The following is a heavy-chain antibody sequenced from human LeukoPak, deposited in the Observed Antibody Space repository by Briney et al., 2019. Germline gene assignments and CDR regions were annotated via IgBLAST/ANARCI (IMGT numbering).Heavy chain of an antibody. CDR3: ARGVGLELRWFDP. V-gene: IGHV4-39*01. CDR1: GGSISSSSYY. CDR2: IYYSGST. J-gene: IGHJ5*02. D-gene: IGHD1-7*01. Sequence: SETLSLTCSVSGGSISSSSYYWDWIRQPPGKGLEWIGSIYYSGSTYYNPSLKSRVTISVDTSKNQFSLKLSSVTAADTAVYYCARGVGLELRWFDPWGQGTLVTVSS.